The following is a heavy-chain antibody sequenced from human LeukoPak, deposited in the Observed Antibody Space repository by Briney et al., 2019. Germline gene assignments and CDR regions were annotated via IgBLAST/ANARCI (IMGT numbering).Heavy chain of an antibody. D-gene: IGHD3-10*01. J-gene: IGHJ4*02. CDR2: ISGTSSYI. CDR1: GFTFSSYS. CDR3: ARGEYGSGSYHIDY. V-gene: IGHV3-21*01. Sequence: GGSLRLSCAASGFTFSSYSMNWVRQTPGKGLEWVSFISGTSSYIYYADSVKGRFTISRDNAKNSLYLQMNSLRAEDTAVYYCARGEYGSGSYHIDYWGQGTLVTVSS.